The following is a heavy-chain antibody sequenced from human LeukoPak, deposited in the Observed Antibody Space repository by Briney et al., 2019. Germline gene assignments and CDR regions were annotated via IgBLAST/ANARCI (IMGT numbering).Heavy chain of an antibody. Sequence: GGSLRLSCAASGFTLSTNNMTWVRQAPGKGLGWVSSISGSSSYIYCADSVKGRFTISRDNAKNSLYLQMNSLRDEDTAVYYCARHTAMVPYCFDYWGQGTLVTVSS. CDR2: ISGSSSYI. CDR3: ARHTAMVPYCFDY. J-gene: IGHJ4*02. D-gene: IGHD5-18*01. V-gene: IGHV3-21*01. CDR1: GFTLSTNN.